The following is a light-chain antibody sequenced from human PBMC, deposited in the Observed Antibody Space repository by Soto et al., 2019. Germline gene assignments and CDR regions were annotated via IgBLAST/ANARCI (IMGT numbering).Light chain of an antibody. CDR1: SSDIGYYNF. CDR2: EVN. Sequence: QSVLTQPRSVSGSPGQSVTISCTGTSSDIGYYNFVSWYQQRPGKAPKLMIYEVNQRPSGVPDRFFGSKSGNTASLTISGLQAEDEADYYCCSYAVNSVVFGGGTKLTVL. V-gene: IGLV2-11*01. J-gene: IGLJ2*01. CDR3: CSYAVNSVV.